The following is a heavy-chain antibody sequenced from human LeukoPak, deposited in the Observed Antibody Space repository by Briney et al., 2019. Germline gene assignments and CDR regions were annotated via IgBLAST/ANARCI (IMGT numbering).Heavy chain of an antibody. Sequence: PGGSLRLSCAASGFTFSSYAVSWVRQAPGKGLEWVSAISGSGGTTYYADSVKGRFTISRDNSKNTLYLQMNSLRAEDTAVYYCAKGRANCGGDCYFDYWGQGTLVTVSS. CDR3: AKGRANCGGDCYFDY. V-gene: IGHV3-23*01. CDR2: ISGSGGTT. J-gene: IGHJ4*02. CDR1: GFTFSSYA. D-gene: IGHD2-21*02.